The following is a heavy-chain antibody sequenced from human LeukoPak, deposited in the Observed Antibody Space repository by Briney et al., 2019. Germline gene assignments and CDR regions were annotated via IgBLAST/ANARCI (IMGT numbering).Heavy chain of an antibody. J-gene: IGHJ5*02. CDR3: ARQSSSWYEINWFDP. D-gene: IGHD6-13*01. CDR2: IYYSGST. Sequence: SETLSLTCTVSGGSISSYYWSWIRQPPGKGLEWIGYIYYSGSTNYNPSLRSRVTISVDTSKNQFSLKLSSVTAADTAVYYCARQSSSWYEINWFDPWGQGTLVTVSS. CDR1: GGSISSYY. V-gene: IGHV4-59*08.